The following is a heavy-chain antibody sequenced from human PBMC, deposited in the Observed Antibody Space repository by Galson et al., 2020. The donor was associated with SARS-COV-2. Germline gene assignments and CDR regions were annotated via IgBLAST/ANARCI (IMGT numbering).Heavy chain of an antibody. D-gene: IGHD5-12*01. Sequence: SETLSLTCTVSAGSITSGSYYWSWIRQPPGKGLEWIGSTYYSGTTYYNPSPKSRVTISVDTSKNQFSLKLSAVTAADTDVYYCARDWGATNSYYVDYWGQGTLVTVSS. CDR2: TYYSGTT. CDR1: AGSITSGSYY. J-gene: IGHJ4*02. CDR3: ARDWGATNSYYVDY. V-gene: IGHV4-39*07.